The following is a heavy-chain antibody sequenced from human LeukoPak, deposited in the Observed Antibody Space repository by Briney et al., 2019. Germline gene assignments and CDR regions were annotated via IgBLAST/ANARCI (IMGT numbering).Heavy chain of an antibody. CDR2: IYYSGTT. V-gene: IGHV4-39*01. CDR1: GGSISSSSFH. Sequence: SETLSLTCTVSGGSISSSSFHWGWIRQPPGKGLEWIGTIYYSGTTYCNPSLKSRVTISVDTSKNQFSLKLSSVTAVDTAVYYCARHEDRGSDWLYYFDYWGQGTLVTVSS. D-gene: IGHD3-9*01. J-gene: IGHJ4*02. CDR3: ARHEDRGSDWLYYFDY.